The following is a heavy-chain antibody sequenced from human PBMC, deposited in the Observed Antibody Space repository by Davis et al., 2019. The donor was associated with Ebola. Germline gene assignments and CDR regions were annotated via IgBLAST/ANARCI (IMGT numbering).Heavy chain of an antibody. CDR3: ARDSSAFFDY. Sequence: AASVKVSCKASGCTFSSYAISWVRQAPGQGLEWMGGIIPMFDTPNYAQKFQGRVTITADESTSTAYMELSSLRSEDTAVYYCARDSSAFFDYWGQGTLVTVSS. D-gene: IGHD3-3*01. CDR2: IIPMFDTP. V-gene: IGHV1-69*13. J-gene: IGHJ4*02. CDR1: GCTFSSYA.